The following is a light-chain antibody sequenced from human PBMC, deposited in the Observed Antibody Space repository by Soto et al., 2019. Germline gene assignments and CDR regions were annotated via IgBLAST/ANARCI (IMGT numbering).Light chain of an antibody. CDR2: DVS. CDR1: SSDVGGYNY. CDR3: SSYTSSSTLDVV. Sequence: QSALTQPASVSGSPGQSITISCTGTSSDVGGYNYVSWYQQHPGKAPKLIIYDVSNRPSGVSNRFSGSKSGNTASLTISGLQAEDEADYYCSSYTSSSTLDVVFGVGTKLTVL. V-gene: IGLV2-14*01. J-gene: IGLJ2*01.